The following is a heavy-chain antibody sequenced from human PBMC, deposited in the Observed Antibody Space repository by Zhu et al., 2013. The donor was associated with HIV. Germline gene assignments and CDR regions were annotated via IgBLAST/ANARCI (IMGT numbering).Heavy chain of an antibody. V-gene: IGHV1-2*02. CDR3: ARVAGRKDYYDNSGYCDF. Sequence: QVQVVQSGAEVKKPGASVKVSCKTSGYSFTGYFIHWVRQAPGQGLEWMGWINPKTGATHYAQKFQGRVTMTGDMSITTTYMQLNRLRSDDTAVYYCARVAGRKDYYDNSGYCDFWGQGTLVTVSS. CDR1: GYSFTGYF. D-gene: IGHD3-22*01. CDR2: INPKTGAT. J-gene: IGHJ4*02.